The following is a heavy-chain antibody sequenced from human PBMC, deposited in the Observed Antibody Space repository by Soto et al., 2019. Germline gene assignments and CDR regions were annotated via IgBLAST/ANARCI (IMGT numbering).Heavy chain of an antibody. V-gene: IGHV3-30-3*01. CDR2: ISYDGSNK. CDR3: ERAEKAGTIYVLRFSEWIPRSYCMDV. Sequence: PGGSLRLSCAASGFTFSSYAMHWVRQAPGKGLAWVAVISYDGSNKYYADSVKGRFTISRDNSKNLLKRQMNSLGADDRSWYYCERAEKAGTIYVLRFSEWIPRSYCMDVWGQGSTVTVSS. J-gene: IGHJ6*02. CDR1: GFTFSSYA. D-gene: IGHD3-3*01.